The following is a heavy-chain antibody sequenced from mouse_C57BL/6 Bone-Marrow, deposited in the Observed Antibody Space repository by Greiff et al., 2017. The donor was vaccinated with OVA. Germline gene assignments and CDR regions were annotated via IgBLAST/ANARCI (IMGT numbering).Heavy chain of an antibody. CDR3: ALPHYYGSRGDFDY. D-gene: IGHD1-1*01. Sequence: QVQLQQSGPELVKPGASVKISCKASGYAFSSSWMNWVKQRPGKGLEWIGRIYPGDGDTNYNGKFKGKATLTADKSSSTAYMQLSSLTSEDSAVYFCALPHYYGSRGDFDYWGQGTTLTVSS. CDR1: GYAFSSSW. J-gene: IGHJ2*01. CDR2: IYPGDGDT. V-gene: IGHV1-82*01.